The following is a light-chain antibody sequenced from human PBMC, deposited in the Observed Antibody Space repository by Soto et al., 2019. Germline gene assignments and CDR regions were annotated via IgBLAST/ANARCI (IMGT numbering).Light chain of an antibody. CDR3: SSYTGSRTVV. CDR1: SWDVGGYDY. Sequence: QSVLTQPASVSGSPGQSITISCTGTSWDVGGYDYVSWYQQFPGKAPKLMIYGVSNRPSGVSNRFSASKSGNAASLTISGLQAEDEADYYCSSYTGSRTVVFGGGTQLTVL. V-gene: IGLV2-14*01. CDR2: GVS. J-gene: IGLJ3*02.